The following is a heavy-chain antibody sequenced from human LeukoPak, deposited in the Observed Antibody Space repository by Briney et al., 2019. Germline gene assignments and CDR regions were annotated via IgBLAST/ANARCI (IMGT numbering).Heavy chain of an antibody. Sequence: ASVKVSCKASGYTFTGYYMHWVRQAPGRGLEWMGWINAYNGNTNYARKLQGRVTMTTDTSTSTAYMELRSLRSDDTAVYYCARGHNHFDYWGQGTLVTVSS. J-gene: IGHJ4*02. CDR1: GYTFTGYY. D-gene: IGHD1-14*01. CDR2: INAYNGNT. V-gene: IGHV1-18*04. CDR3: ARGHNHFDY.